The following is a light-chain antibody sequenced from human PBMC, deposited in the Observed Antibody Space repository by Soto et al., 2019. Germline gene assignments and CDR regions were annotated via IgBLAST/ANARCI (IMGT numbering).Light chain of an antibody. V-gene: IGLV2-23*01. CDR3: CSYAGSVV. CDR1: SSDVGSYNL. J-gene: IGLJ2*01. Sequence: QSALTQPASVSGSPGQSITISCTGTSSDVGSYNLVSWYQQHPGKAPKLMIYEGSKRPSGVSNRFSGYKSGNTASLTISGLQDEDEADYYCCSYAGSVVFGGGTQLTVL. CDR2: EGS.